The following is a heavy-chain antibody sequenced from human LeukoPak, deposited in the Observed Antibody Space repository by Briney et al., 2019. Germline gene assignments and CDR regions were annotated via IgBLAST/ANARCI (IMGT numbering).Heavy chain of an antibody. CDR3: ATIPTYYYDSSGYPFDY. Sequence: ASVKVSCKVSGYTLTELSMHWVRRVPGKGLEWMGGFDPEDGETIYAQKFQGRVTMTEDTSTDTAYMELSSLRSEDTAVYYCATIPTYYYDSSGYPFDYWGQGTLVTVSS. J-gene: IGHJ4*02. D-gene: IGHD3-22*01. V-gene: IGHV1-24*01. CDR2: FDPEDGET. CDR1: GYTLTELS.